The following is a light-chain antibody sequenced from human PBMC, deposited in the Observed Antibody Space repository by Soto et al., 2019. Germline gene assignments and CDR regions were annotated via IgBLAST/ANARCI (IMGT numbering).Light chain of an antibody. CDR1: KLGDKY. Sequence: SYELTQPPSVSVSPGQTASITCSGDKLGDKYACWYQQKPGQSPVLVIYQDSKRPSGIPEQFSGSNSGNTATLTISGTQAMDEADYYCQAWDSSTGGVFGGGTKVTVL. J-gene: IGLJ2*01. V-gene: IGLV3-1*01. CDR2: QDS. CDR3: QAWDSSTGGV.